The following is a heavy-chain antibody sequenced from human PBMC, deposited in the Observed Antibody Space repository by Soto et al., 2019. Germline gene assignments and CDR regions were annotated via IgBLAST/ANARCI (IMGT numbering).Heavy chain of an antibody. CDR2: ISGSGDST. V-gene: IGHV3-23*01. Sequence: EVQLLESGGGLVQPGGSLRLSCAASGFTFSTYAMNWVRQAPGKGLEWVSGISGSGDSTYYADSVKGRFTVSRDNSKNPLDLKKNRLRAEDPAVFYCAKEGSRGWGFDYWGQGTLVTVPP. CDR3: AKEGSRGWGFDY. D-gene: IGHD6-19*01. J-gene: IGHJ4*02. CDR1: GFTFSTYA.